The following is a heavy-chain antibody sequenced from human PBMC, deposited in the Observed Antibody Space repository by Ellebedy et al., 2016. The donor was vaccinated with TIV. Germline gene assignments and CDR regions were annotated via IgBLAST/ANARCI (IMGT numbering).Heavy chain of an antibody. J-gene: IGHJ4*02. D-gene: IGHD6-19*01. CDR2: IYSDDSVT. CDR3: VRFPAVAAFYFDY. Sequence: GESLKLSCKRSRHRLANYWIGRVRPVPGTGLEWMAFIYSDDSVTRYSPSFQGHVTISADRSINTAFLQWSSLQASDTAMYYCVRFPAVAAFYFDYWGQGTPVSVSS. V-gene: IGHV5-51*01. CDR1: RHRLANYW.